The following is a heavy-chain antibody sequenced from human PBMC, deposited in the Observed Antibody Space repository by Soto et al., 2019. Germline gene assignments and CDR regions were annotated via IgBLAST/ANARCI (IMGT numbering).Heavy chain of an antibody. CDR1: GYPFTHYN. CDR3: ARDGAALAEDLGC. Sequence: QAQLVQSGAEVKEPGASVKVSCMASGYPFTHYNMHWVRQAPGQRPEWRAWIHVENAKTKYSQKLEGRVTIIRGTSANTVYMELSRLRSDDTAICYCARDGAALAEDLGCWGQGTLVTGSS. CDR2: IHVENAKT. D-gene: IGHD6-19*01. V-gene: IGHV1-3*01. J-gene: IGHJ4*02.